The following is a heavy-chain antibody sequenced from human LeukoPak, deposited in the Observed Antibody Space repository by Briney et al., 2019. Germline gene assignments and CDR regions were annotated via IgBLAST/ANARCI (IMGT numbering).Heavy chain of an antibody. Sequence: AGSLTLSCAVSGLTLSRYAVHWVRQAPGKGPEWVAVISYDGSIKYYADSVKGRFTSSKDHSKNTVLVRLTSRRGEDTAVYHCARIGDQDDWERPFDYCGEGNLGT. D-gene: IGHD1-26*01. CDR1: GLTLSRYA. CDR3: ARIGDQDDWERPFDY. J-gene: IGHJ4*02. CDR2: ISYDGSIK. V-gene: IGHV3-30*04.